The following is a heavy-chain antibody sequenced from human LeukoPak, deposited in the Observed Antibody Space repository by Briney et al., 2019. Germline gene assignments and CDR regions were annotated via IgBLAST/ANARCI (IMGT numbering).Heavy chain of an antibody. J-gene: IGHJ4*02. Sequence: SQTLSLTCAISGDSVPSNDAAWNWIRQSPSRGLEWLGRTFYRSKWYYDSAVSVKSRITINPDTSKNQFSLQLNSVTPEDTAVYYCARENTLVRGTRNPFDYWGRGTLVTVSS. D-gene: IGHD3-10*01. CDR2: TFYRSKWYY. CDR1: GDSVPSNDAA. V-gene: IGHV6-1*01. CDR3: ARENTLVRGTRNPFDY.